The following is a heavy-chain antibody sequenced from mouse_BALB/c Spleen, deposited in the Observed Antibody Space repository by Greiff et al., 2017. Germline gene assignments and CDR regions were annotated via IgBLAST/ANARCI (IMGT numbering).Heavy chain of an antibody. Sequence: QVQLQQSGAELMKPGASVKISCKATGYTFSSYWIEWVKQRPGHGLEWIGEILPGSGSTNYNEKFKGKATFTADTSSNTAYMQLSSLTSEDSAVYYCAREGVYYYGSSGAYWGQGTLVTVSA. CDR2: ILPGSGST. V-gene: IGHV1-9*01. J-gene: IGHJ3*01. CDR1: GYTFSSYW. CDR3: AREGVYYYGSSGAY. D-gene: IGHD1-1*01.